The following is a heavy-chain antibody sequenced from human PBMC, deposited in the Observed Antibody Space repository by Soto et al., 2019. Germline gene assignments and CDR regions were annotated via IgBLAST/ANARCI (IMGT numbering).Heavy chain of an antibody. CDR1: GFAFSSYS. Sequence: GGSLRLSCAASGFAFSSYSMNWVRQAPGKGLEWVSYISSSSSTIYYADSVKGRFTISRDNAKNSLYLQMNSLRDEDTAVYYCARAEGRNNWNDVAYYGMDVWGQGTTVTVSS. CDR3: ARAEGRNNWNDVAYYGMDV. CDR2: ISSSSSTI. D-gene: IGHD1-20*01. J-gene: IGHJ6*02. V-gene: IGHV3-48*02.